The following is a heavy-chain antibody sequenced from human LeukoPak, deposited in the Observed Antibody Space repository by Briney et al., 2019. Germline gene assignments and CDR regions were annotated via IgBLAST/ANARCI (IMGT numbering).Heavy chain of an antibody. CDR1: GGTFSSYA. Sequence: GSSVKVSCKASGGTFSSYAISWVRQAPGQGLEWMGGIIPIFGTANYAQKFQGRVTITTDESTSTAYMELSSLRSEDTAVYYCARYPDYGDYWFDPWRQGTLVTVSS. CDR3: ARYPDYGDYWFDP. V-gene: IGHV1-69*05. CDR2: IIPIFGTA. J-gene: IGHJ5*02. D-gene: IGHD4-17*01.